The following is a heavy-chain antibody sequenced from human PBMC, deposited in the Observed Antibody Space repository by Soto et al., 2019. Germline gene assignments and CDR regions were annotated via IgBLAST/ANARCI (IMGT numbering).Heavy chain of an antibody. CDR3: ASSLTTVYYYGMDV. J-gene: IGHJ6*02. CDR2: INHSGST. CDR1: GGSFSGYY. D-gene: IGHD4-17*01. V-gene: IGHV4-34*01. Sequence: PSETLSLTCAVYGGSFSGYYWSWIRQPPGKGLGWIGEINHSGSTNYNPSLKSRVTISVDRSKNQFPLKLSSVTAADTAVYYCASSLTTVYYYGMDVWGQGTTVTVSS.